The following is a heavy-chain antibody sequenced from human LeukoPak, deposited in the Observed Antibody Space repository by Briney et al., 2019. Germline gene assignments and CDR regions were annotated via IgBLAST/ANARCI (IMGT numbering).Heavy chain of an antibody. CDR3: TKRDGGNSPYDY. J-gene: IGHJ4*02. CDR1: GFTFSTYG. Sequence: PGGSLRLSCAAPGFTFSTYGMTWVRQAPGKGLEWVSAISGSGGRTYYADSVKGRFTISRDNSKNTLYLQMNSLRAEDTAVYYCTKRDGGNSPYDYWGQGTLVTVSS. D-gene: IGHD4-23*01. CDR2: ISGSGGRT. V-gene: IGHV3-23*01.